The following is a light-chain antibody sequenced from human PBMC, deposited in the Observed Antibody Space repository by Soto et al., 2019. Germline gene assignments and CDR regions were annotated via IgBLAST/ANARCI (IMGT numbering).Light chain of an antibody. CDR2: AAS. CDR3: QQLRMYPST. Sequence: IQLTQSPSSLSASVGDRVTITCRASQDIAIYLAWSQQKPGEAPKLLIYAASTLYGGVPSRFSGSGSGTDFALTITRLKAEDFATYYGQQLRMYPSTFGGGTKVEIK. V-gene: IGKV1-9*01. J-gene: IGKJ4*01. CDR1: QDIAIY.